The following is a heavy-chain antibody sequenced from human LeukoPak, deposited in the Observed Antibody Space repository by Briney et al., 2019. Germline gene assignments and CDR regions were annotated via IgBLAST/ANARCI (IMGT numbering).Heavy chain of an antibody. D-gene: IGHD6-13*01. Sequence: PSETLSHTCTVSGGSISSSSYYWGWIRQPPGKGLEWIGSVYYSGRTYYNPSLKSRVTISVDTSKNQFSLKLNSVTAADTAVYYCARHPAYTTSWSDYFDYWGQGTLVTVSS. V-gene: IGHV4-39*01. CDR3: ARHPAYTTSWSDYFDY. CDR1: GGSISSSSYY. J-gene: IGHJ4*02. CDR2: VYYSGRT.